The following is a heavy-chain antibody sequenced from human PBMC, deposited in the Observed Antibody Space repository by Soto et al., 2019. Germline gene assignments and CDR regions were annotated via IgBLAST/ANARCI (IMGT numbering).Heavy chain of an antibody. CDR2: IYYSGST. CDR1: GGSISSSSYY. V-gene: IGHV4-39*01. J-gene: IGHJ6*03. Sequence: SETLSLTCTVSGGSISSSSYYWGWIRQPPGKGLEWIGSIYYSGSTYYNPSLKSRVTISVDTSKNQFSLKLSSVTAADTAVYYCARVKQLVRIRYYYSRYMDVWGKGTTVTVSS. D-gene: IGHD6-6*01. CDR3: ARVKQLVRIRYYYSRYMDV.